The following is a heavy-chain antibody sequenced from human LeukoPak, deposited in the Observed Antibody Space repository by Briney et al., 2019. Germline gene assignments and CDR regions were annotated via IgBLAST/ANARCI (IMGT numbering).Heavy chain of an antibody. CDR1: GFTFSSYE. CDR3: ARDPRLDV. Sequence: GGSLRLSCAASGFTFSSYEMNWVRQAPGKGLEWVSYISSSGGTLYYADSVKGRFTIYRDNAKSSLYLQMNSLRAEDTAVYYCARDPRLDVWGQGTTVTVSS. CDR2: ISSSGGTL. J-gene: IGHJ6*02. V-gene: IGHV3-48*03.